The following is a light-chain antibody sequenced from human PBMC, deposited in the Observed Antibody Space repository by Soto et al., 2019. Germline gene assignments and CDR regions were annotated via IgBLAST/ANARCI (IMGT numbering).Light chain of an antibody. Sequence: QSVLTQPPSVSGAPGQRVTISCTGSSSNIGAGYDVHWYQQLPRTAPKLLIYSNSNRPSGVPDRFSGSKSGTSASLAITGLQSEDAADYYRQSYDSSLSGSRVFGGGTKLTVL. J-gene: IGLJ2*01. CDR1: SSNIGAGYD. CDR3: QSYDSSLSGSRV. CDR2: SNS. V-gene: IGLV1-40*01.